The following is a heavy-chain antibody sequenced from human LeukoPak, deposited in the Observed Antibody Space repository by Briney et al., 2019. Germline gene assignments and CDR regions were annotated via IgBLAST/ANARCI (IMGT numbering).Heavy chain of an antibody. CDR2: ISSSGSTI. CDR1: GFTFSSYS. Sequence: GGSLRLSCAASGFTFSSYSMNWVRQAPGKGLEWVSYISSSGSTIYYADSVKGRFTISRDNAKNSLYLQMNSLRAEDAAVYYCARTVVVITASPPFDYWGQGTLVTVSS. CDR3: ARTVVVITASPPFDY. D-gene: IGHD3-22*01. V-gene: IGHV3-48*04. J-gene: IGHJ4*02.